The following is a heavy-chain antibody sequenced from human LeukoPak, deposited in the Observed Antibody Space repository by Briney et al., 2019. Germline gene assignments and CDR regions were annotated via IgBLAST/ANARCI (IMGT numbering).Heavy chain of an antibody. J-gene: IGHJ3*02. D-gene: IGHD3-10*01. V-gene: IGHV3-48*02. Sequence: GGSLRLSCAASGFTFSSYNMNWVREPPGKGLEWVSYISSSPTTTYYADSVKGRFTISRDNAKNSLYLQMNSLRDEDTAVYYCARRGAYGSGTYYNAFDIWGQGTVVTVSS. CDR3: ARRGAYGSGTYYNAFDI. CDR1: GFTFSSYN. CDR2: ISSSPTTT.